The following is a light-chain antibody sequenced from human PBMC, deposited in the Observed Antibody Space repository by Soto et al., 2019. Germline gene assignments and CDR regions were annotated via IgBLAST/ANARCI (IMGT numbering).Light chain of an antibody. Sequence: EIVLTQSPATLSLSPGERATLSCRASQSVSSFLAWYQHKPGQAPRLLIYDTSNRATGIPARFSGSGSGTDFTLTISSREPEDFAVYYCQQRSGWPLTFGGGTKVEI. CDR1: QSVSSF. V-gene: IGKV3-11*01. J-gene: IGKJ4*01. CDR2: DTS. CDR3: QQRSGWPLT.